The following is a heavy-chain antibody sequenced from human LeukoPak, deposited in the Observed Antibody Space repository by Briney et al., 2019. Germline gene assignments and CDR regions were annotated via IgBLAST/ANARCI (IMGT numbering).Heavy chain of an antibody. V-gene: IGHV4-30-2*01. CDR3: ARAVAPDGGAARFDY. D-gene: IGHD4-23*01. CDR1: GGSIGSGGYY. J-gene: IGHJ4*02. Sequence: SETLSLTCTVSGGSIGSGGYYWSWIRQPPGKGLEWIGYIYHSGSTYYNPSLKSRVTISVDRSKNQFSLKLSSVTAADTAVYYCARAVAPDGGAARFDYWGQGTLVTVSS. CDR2: IYHSGST.